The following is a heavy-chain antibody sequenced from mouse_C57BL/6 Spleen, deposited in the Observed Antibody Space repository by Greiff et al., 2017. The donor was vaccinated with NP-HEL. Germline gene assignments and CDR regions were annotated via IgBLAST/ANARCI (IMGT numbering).Heavy chain of an antibody. J-gene: IGHJ2*01. Sequence: VQLQQSGAELVKPGASVKISCKASGYAFSSYWMNWVKQRPGKGLEWIGQIYPGDGDTNYNGKFKGKATLTADKSSSPAYMQLSSLTSEDSAVYFCARKLGEGNYFDYWGQGTTLTVSS. D-gene: IGHD4-1*01. CDR2: IYPGDGDT. CDR3: ARKLGEGNYFDY. V-gene: IGHV1-80*01. CDR1: GYAFSSYW.